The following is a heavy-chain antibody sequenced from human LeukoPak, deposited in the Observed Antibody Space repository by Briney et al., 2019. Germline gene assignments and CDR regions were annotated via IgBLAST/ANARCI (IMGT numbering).Heavy chain of an antibody. Sequence: PGGSLRLSCAASGFTFSSYAMSWVRQAPEKGLEWVSAISGSGGSTYYADSVKGRFTISRDNSKNTLYLQMNSLRAEDTAVYYCAKDQSGGYDSVPYYWGQGTLVTVSS. CDR3: AKDQSGGYDSVPYY. D-gene: IGHD5-12*01. J-gene: IGHJ4*02. CDR2: ISGSGGST. CDR1: GFTFSSYA. V-gene: IGHV3-23*01.